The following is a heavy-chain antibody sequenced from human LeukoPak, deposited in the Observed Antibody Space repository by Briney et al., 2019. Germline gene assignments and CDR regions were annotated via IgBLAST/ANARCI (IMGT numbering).Heavy chain of an antibody. V-gene: IGHV4-39*01. CDR1: GGSVASTGCY. CDR3: GRHVSNGWDYHYGLDV. J-gene: IGHJ6*02. D-gene: IGHD6-19*01. Sequence: SETLSLTCTVSGGSVASTGCYWGWIRQPPGKGLESIGSAYYTGEIHSTPSLKSRLAISVDTSKNQFALTLTSVTAADTAVYYCGRHVSNGWDYHYGLDVWGQGTTVTVSS. CDR2: AYYTGEI.